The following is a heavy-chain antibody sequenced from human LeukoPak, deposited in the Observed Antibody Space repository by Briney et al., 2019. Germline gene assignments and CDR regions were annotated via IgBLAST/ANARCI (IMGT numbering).Heavy chain of an antibody. Sequence: GESLKISCKGSGYRFDINWIGWVRQMPGKGLEWMGIIYPDDSDTRYSPSFQGQVTISADKSISTAYLQWSSLKASDTAMYYCARQRDIVATIDYWGQGTLVTVSS. CDR2: IYPDDSDT. V-gene: IGHV5-51*01. CDR1: GYRFDINW. CDR3: ARQRDIVATIDY. J-gene: IGHJ4*02. D-gene: IGHD5-12*01.